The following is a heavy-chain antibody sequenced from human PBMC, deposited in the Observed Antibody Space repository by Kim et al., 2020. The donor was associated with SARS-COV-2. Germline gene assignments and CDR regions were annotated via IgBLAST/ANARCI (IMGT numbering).Heavy chain of an antibody. CDR2: ISSSSSYI. V-gene: IGHV3-21*01. Sequence: GGSLRLSCAASGFTFSSYSMNWVRQAPGKGLEWVSSISSSSSYIYYADSVKGRFTISRDNAKNSLYLQMNSLRAEDTAVYYCARDGRSITMIVVVDAFDIWGQGTMVTVSS. J-gene: IGHJ3*02. CDR3: ARDGRSITMIVVVDAFDI. D-gene: IGHD3-22*01. CDR1: GFTFSSYS.